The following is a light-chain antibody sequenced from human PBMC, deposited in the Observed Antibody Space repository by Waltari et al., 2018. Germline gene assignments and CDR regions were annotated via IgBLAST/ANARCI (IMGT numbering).Light chain of an antibody. CDR1: QSVSSSY. V-gene: IGKV3-20*01. CDR3: QQYGSSLWT. Sequence: EIVLPQSPGTLSLSPGERATLSCRASQSVSSSYLAWYQQKPGQAPRLLIYGASSRATGIPDRFSGSGSGTDFTLTISRLEPEDCAVYYCQQYGSSLWTFGQGTKVEIK. J-gene: IGKJ1*01. CDR2: GAS.